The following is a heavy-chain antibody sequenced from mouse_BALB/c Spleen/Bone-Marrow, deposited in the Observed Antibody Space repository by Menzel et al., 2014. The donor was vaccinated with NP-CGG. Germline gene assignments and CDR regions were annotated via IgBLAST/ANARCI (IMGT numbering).Heavy chain of an antibody. CDR1: GFNIKDTY. Sequence: VQLKESGAELVKPGASVKLSCTASGFNIKDTYMHWVKQRPEQGLEWIGRIDPANGNTKYDPKFQGKATITADTSSNTAYLQLSSLTSEDTAVYYCAGGWLPSYAMDYWGQGTSVTVPS. J-gene: IGHJ4*01. CDR3: AGGWLPSYAMDY. CDR2: IDPANGNT. D-gene: IGHD2-2*01. V-gene: IGHV14-3*02.